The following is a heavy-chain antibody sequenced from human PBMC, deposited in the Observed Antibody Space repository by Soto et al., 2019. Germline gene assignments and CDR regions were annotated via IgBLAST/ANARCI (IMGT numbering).Heavy chain of an antibody. CDR3: TTESHSSLTLGSFDY. D-gene: IGHD3-22*01. CDR1: GFAVSDGW. Sequence: GGSLRLSCAASGFAVSDGWVNWVRQAPGQGLEWVGRIKSKIDGGTTDYAAPVKGSFAVSRDDSNNMENLHMNSLKTADTGAYYCTTESHSSLTLGSFDYWGYGNL. CDR2: IKSKIDGGTT. V-gene: IGHV3-15*07. J-gene: IGHJ4*01.